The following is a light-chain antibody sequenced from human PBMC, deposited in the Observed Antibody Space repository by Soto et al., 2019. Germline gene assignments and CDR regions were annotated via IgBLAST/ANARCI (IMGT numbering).Light chain of an antibody. CDR1: QSVSTD. CDR2: DAS. J-gene: IGKJ4*01. V-gene: IGKV3-11*01. Sequence: ALAQSPVALSLSPGERATLPCRASQSVSTDLAWYQQKPGQAPRLLIYDASNRATGIPVRFAGSGSGTDFALTISSLEPEDFVLYYCQHPPTSFGGGTKVDIK. CDR3: QHPPTS.